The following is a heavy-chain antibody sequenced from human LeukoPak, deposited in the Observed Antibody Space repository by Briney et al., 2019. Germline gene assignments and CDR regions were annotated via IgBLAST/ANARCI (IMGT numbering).Heavy chain of an antibody. Sequence: GGSLRLSCAASGFTFSSYSMNWVRQAPGKGLEWVSSISSSSSYIYYADSVKGRFTISRDNAKNSLYLQMNSLRAEDTAVYYCARGNWESDFDYWGQGTLVTVSS. CDR1: GFTFSSYS. D-gene: IGHD7-27*01. J-gene: IGHJ4*02. CDR3: ARGNWESDFDY. CDR2: ISSSSSYI. V-gene: IGHV3-21*01.